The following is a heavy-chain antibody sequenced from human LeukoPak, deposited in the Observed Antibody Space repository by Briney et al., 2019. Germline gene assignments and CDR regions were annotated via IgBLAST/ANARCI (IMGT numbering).Heavy chain of an antibody. CDR3: ARGRTRWLFDY. V-gene: IGHV4-59*01. CDR1: GGSISSYY. CDR2: IYYSGST. Sequence: SETLSLTCTASGGSISSYYWSWIRQPPGKVLEWIGYIYYSGSTNYNPSLKSRVTISVDTSKNQFSLKLSSVTAADTAVYYCARGRTRWLFDYWGQGTLVTVSS. D-gene: IGHD5-24*01. J-gene: IGHJ4*02.